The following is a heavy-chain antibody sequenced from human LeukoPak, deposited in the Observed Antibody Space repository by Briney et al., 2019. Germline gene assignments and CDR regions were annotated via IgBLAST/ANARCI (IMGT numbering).Heavy chain of an antibody. J-gene: IGHJ4*02. Sequence: PGGSLRLSCAASGFTFSSYGMHWVRQAPGKGLEWVAFIRYDGSNKYYADSVRGRFTISRDNSKNTLYLQMNSLRAEDTAVYYCAKDRYSSGSTYFDYWGQGTLVTVSS. V-gene: IGHV3-30*02. D-gene: IGHD6-19*01. CDR2: IRYDGSNK. CDR3: AKDRYSSGSTYFDY. CDR1: GFTFSSYG.